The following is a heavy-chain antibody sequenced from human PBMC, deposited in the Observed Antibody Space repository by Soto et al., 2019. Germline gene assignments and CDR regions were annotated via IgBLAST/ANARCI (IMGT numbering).Heavy chain of an antibody. CDR1: GFIVSTSY. CDR2: IYNDGAT. J-gene: IGHJ4*02. Sequence: EVQLVESGGGLVQPGGSLRLSCAVSGFIVSTSYMSWVRQAPGKGLEWVSIIYNDGATCYADSVRGRFTISRDDSKNTLYLQILSLKAEDTAVYYFARDSYTRYWGQGTLVTVSS. CDR3: ARDSYTRY. V-gene: IGHV3-66*01. D-gene: IGHD4-4*01.